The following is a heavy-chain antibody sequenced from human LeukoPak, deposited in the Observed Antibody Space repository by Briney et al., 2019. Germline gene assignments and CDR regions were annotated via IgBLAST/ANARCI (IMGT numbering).Heavy chain of an antibody. J-gene: IGHJ4*02. D-gene: IGHD3-16*01. V-gene: IGHV3-21*01. CDR1: GFTFSDYD. CDR2: SSYLSSHV. CDR3: GRAFPPLRTSSAGDL. Sequence: GGSLRLSCSASGFTFSDYDMNWVRQAPGKGLGWVSSSSYLSSHVYYGDSVKGRFSISRDNAKNSLYLQMNSLGAEDTAIYYCGRAFPPLRTSSAGDLWGQGILVTVSS.